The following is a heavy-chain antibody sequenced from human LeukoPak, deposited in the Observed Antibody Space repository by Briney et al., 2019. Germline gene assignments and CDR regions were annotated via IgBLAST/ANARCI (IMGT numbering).Heavy chain of an antibody. Sequence: GGSLRLSCAASGFTFSDYYMNWIRQAPGKGLECVSYISGSGGTIYYADSVKGRFTISRDNAKNSLYLQMNSLRAEDTAVYYCARGFDYSRGYYFDYWGQGTLVTVSS. CDR3: ARGFDYSRGYYFDY. J-gene: IGHJ4*02. D-gene: IGHD4-11*01. CDR2: ISGSGGTI. CDR1: GFTFSDYY. V-gene: IGHV3-11*04.